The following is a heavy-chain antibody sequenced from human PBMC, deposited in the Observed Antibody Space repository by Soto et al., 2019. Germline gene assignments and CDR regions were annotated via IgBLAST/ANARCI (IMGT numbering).Heavy chain of an antibody. D-gene: IGHD1-26*01. Sequence: QVQLQESGPGLVKPSETLSLTCTVSGGSISGFHWTWIRQTPGKGLEWIGYVYYTGSTNYNPSFRSRVTISVDTFKNQFSLKLTSVTAADTAVYYCVRWVGHFDFWGRGTLVTVSS. V-gene: IGHV4-59*03. CDR1: GGSISGFH. CDR3: VRWVGHFDF. CDR2: VYYTGST. J-gene: IGHJ4*02.